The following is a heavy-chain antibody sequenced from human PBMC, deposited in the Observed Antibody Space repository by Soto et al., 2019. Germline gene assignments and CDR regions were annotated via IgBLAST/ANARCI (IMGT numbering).Heavy chain of an antibody. CDR2: INSDGSST. J-gene: IGHJ6*03. V-gene: IGHV3-74*01. D-gene: IGHD6-13*01. CDR1: GFTFSSYW. CDR3: ARAIVAAAGKDYYYYMDV. Sequence: GGSLRLSCAASGFTFSSYWMHWVRQAPGKGLVWVSRINSDGSSTSYADSVEGRFTISRDNAKDTLYLQMNSLRTEDTAVYYCARAIVAAAGKDYYYYMDVWGKGTTVTVSS.